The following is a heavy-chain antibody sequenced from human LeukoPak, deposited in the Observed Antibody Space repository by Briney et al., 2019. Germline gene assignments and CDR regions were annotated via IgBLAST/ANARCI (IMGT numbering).Heavy chain of an antibody. J-gene: IGHJ3*02. CDR3: ARDSPMPGYSSSKDAFDI. D-gene: IGHD5-12*01. V-gene: IGHV1-18*01. CDR1: GYTFTTYG. Sequence: ASVKVSCTASGYTFTTYGISWVRQAPGQGLEWMGWISAYNGKINYAHKFQGRVTMTTDTSTSTAYMELRSLRSDDTAVYYCARDSPMPGYSSSKDAFDIWGQGTRVTVSS. CDR2: ISAYNGKI.